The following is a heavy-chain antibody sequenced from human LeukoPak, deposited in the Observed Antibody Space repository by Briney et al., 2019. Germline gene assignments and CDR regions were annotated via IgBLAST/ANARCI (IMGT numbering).Heavy chain of an antibody. D-gene: IGHD3-10*01. CDR1: GGSISGHY. CDR3: ARARYYSDAGSYFIDQ. Sequence: SETLSLTCTVSGGSISGHYWSWIRQSPEKGLESIAYVFSTGSPNYNPSLESRGTISVDTSKNQTSLTLISVTAADTALYYCARARYYSDAGSYFIDQWGQGTPVTVSS. CDR2: VFSTGSP. J-gene: IGHJ5*02. V-gene: IGHV4-59*11.